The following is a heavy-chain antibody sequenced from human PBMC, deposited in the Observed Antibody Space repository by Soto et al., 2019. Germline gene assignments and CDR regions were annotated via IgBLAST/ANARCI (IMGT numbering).Heavy chain of an antibody. CDR3: ARVEYGDYVGLRTAGFDP. CDR2: IYYSGST. V-gene: IGHV4-59*01. D-gene: IGHD4-17*01. CDR1: GGSISSFY. Sequence: PSETLSLTCTVSGGSISSFYWSWIRQPPGKGLEWIGYIYYSGSTNYNPSLKSRVTISVDTSKNQFSLKLSSVTAADTAVYYCARVEYGDYVGLRTAGFDPWGQGTLVTVSS. J-gene: IGHJ5*02.